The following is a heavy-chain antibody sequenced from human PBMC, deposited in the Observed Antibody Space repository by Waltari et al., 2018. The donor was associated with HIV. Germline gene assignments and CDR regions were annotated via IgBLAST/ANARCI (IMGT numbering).Heavy chain of an antibody. CDR2: IKRAIGIA. Sequence: VQLVQSGAEVKKPGSSVRVSCKASGDTLSNYAVSWVRQAPGQGLEWMGRIKRAIGIAMQTENFQGRVKINADKSTNSAYMELGGLRSEDTALYFCTLGRMDDIRSGRENLGGFDPWGPGTLVTVSS. J-gene: IGHJ5*02. CDR3: TLGRMDDIRSGRENLGGFDP. V-gene: IGHV1-69*04. D-gene: IGHD3-3*01. CDR1: GDTLSNYA.